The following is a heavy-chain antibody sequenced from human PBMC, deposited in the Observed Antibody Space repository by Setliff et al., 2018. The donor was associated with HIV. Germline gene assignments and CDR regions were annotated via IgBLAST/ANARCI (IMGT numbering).Heavy chain of an antibody. CDR3: ARPSVRMARNWYDFGY. V-gene: IGHV1-46*01. Sequence: GASVKVSCKTSAYTFTSSYIHWVRQAPGRGLEWMGIINPSGGGTSNAQKFQGRITLPRDTSTNTVYMELRSLRSEDTAVYYCARPSVRMARNWYDFGYWGQGTLVTVSS. D-gene: IGHD1-1*01. J-gene: IGHJ4*02. CDR1: AYTFTSSY. CDR2: INPSGGGT.